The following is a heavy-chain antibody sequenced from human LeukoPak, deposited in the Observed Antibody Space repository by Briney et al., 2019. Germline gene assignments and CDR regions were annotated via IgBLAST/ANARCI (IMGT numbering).Heavy chain of an antibody. CDR1: GCTFSIYG. CDR2: IWYDGSNK. CDR3: AKDGYRYCSGGSCYGAFDI. J-gene: IGHJ3*02. D-gene: IGHD2-15*01. Sequence: PGRSLRLSRAASGCTFSIYGMHWGRQAPGKGLEWVAVIWYDGSNKYYADSVKGGFTIPRDNSKNTLYLQMNSLRAEHRAVYYCAKDGYRYCSGGSCYGAFDIWGQGTMVTVSS. V-gene: IGHV3-33*06.